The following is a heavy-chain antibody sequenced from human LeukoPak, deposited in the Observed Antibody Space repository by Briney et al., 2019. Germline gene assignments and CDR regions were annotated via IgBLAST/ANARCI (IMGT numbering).Heavy chain of an antibody. CDR1: GGSFSGYY. CDR3: ARGNYDFSH. Sequence: SETLSLTCAVYGGSFSGYYWSWIRQPPGKGLEWIGEINHSGSTNYNPSLKSRVTISVDTSKNQFSLKLSSVTPEDTAVYYCARGNYDFSHWGQGTLVTVSS. V-gene: IGHV4-34*01. J-gene: IGHJ4*02. CDR2: INHSGST. D-gene: IGHD3-3*01.